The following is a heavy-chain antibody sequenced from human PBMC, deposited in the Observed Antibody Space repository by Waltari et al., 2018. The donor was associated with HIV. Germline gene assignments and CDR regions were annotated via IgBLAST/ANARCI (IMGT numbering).Heavy chain of an antibody. CDR2: IYYSGST. CDR3: AKHMTALVPFDY. V-gene: IGHV4-39*01. Sequence: QLQLQESGPGLVTPSETLSLTCSVSGGPISSSSYDWGWIRQPPGKGLEWIGSIYYSGSTYYNPSLKSRVTISVDTSKNQFSLNLNSVTAADTAVYFCAKHMTALVPFDYWGQGTLVTVSS. CDR1: GGPISSSSYD. J-gene: IGHJ4*02. D-gene: IGHD5-18*01.